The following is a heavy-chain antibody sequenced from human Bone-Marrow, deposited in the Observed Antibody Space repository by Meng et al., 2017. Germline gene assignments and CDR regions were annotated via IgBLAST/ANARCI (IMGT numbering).Heavy chain of an antibody. V-gene: IGHV4-39*07. J-gene: IGHJ4*02. D-gene: IGHD1-20*01. Sequence: QLALQGFVPGVVKPSGTLFLPRTVLDDPIRSCIYFWGGVRQPPGKGLESIGRIYYSGSTYYNPSLKSRVTISLDTSKKQFSLKLTSVTAADTAVYYCARGRVTGTSWGENDYWGQGTLVTVSS. CDR2: IYYSGST. CDR1: DDPIRSCIYF. CDR3: ARGRVTGTSWGENDY.